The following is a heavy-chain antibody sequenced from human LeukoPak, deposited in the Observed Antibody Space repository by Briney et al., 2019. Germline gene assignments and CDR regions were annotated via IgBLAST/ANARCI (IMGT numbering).Heavy chain of an antibody. Sequence: PSGTLSLTCAVSGGSISSSNWWSWVRQPPGKGLEWIGRIFHTGTTDYKTSLKGRVTISVDTSKNQFSLKLSSVTAADTAVYYCATMKPPYSSTPYLFDYWGQGTLVTVSS. CDR1: GGSISSSNW. CDR3: ATMKPPYSSTPYLFDY. J-gene: IGHJ4*02. D-gene: IGHD6-13*01. V-gene: IGHV4-4*02. CDR2: IFHTGTT.